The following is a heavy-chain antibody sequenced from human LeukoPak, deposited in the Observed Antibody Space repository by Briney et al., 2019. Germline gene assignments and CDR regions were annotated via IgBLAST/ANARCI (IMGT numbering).Heavy chain of an antibody. V-gene: IGHV1-69-2*01. J-gene: IGHJ4*02. D-gene: IGHD3-3*01. CDR2: VDPEDGET. Sequence: ATVKISCKVSGYTFTDYHVHWVQQAPGKGLEWMGLVDPEDGETIYAEKFQGRVTITADTSTDTAYMELSSLRSEDTAVYYCATEGTIFGGEFDYWGQGTLVTVSS. CDR1: GYTFTDYH. CDR3: ATEGTIFGGEFDY.